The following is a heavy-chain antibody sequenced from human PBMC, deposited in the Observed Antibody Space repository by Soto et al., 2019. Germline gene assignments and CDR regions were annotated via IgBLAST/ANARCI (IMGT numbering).Heavy chain of an antibody. D-gene: IGHD1-1*01. J-gene: IGHJ4*02. CDR3: AKGPRYAAFDY. CDR1: GFTFSSYG. V-gene: IGHV3-30*18. Sequence: QVQLVESGGGVVQPGRSLRLSCAASGFTFSSYGMHWVRQAPGKGLEWVAVISYDGSNKYYADSVKGRFTISRDNSKNTLYLQMNSLRAEDTDVYDGAKGPRYAAFDYWGQGTLVTVSS. CDR2: ISYDGSNK.